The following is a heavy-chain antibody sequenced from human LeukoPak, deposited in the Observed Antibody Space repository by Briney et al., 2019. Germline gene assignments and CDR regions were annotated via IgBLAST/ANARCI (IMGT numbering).Heavy chain of an antibody. J-gene: IGHJ4*02. CDR3: ATYRGYSYGSLGLS. CDR2: INPNSGGT. D-gene: IGHD5-18*01. CDR1: GYTFTGYY. Sequence: ASVKVSCKASGYTFTGYYMHWVRQAPGQGLEWMGWINPNSGGTNYAQKFQGRVTMTEDTSTDTAYMELSSLRSEDTAVYYCATYRGYSYGSLGLSWGQGTLVTVSS. V-gene: IGHV1-2*02.